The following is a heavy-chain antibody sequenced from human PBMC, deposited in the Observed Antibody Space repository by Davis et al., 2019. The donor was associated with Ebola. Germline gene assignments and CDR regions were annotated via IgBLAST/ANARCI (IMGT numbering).Heavy chain of an antibody. CDR1: GFTFSTYT. V-gene: IGHV3-64D*06. CDR2: ISSNGGST. Sequence: SLMISCSASGFTFSTYTMHWVRQPPGKGLEHGSAISSNGGSTYYADYVKGRFIISRDNSKNTLYLQMSSLRIEDTAVYYCVKGSITMTVVVYFDLWGQGTLVTVSS. D-gene: IGHD3-22*01. J-gene: IGHJ4*02. CDR3: VKGSITMTVVVYFDL.